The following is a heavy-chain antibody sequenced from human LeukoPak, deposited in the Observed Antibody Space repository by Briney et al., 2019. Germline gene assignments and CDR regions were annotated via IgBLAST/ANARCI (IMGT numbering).Heavy chain of an antibody. CDR1: GGTFSSYA. J-gene: IGHJ6*02. Sequence: ASVKVSYKASGGTFSSYAISWVRQAAGQGLEWMGRIIPILGIANYAQKFQGRVTITADKSTSTAYMELSSLRSEDTAVYYCAREPIVLVPAVYYYYYGMDVWGQGTTVTVSS. V-gene: IGHV1-69*04. D-gene: IGHD2-2*01. CDR2: IIPILGIA. CDR3: AREPIVLVPAVYYYYYGMDV.